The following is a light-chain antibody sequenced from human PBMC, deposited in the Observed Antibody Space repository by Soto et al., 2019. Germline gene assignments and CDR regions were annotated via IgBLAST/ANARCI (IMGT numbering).Light chain of an antibody. CDR1: SSDVGGYNS. CDR2: NVS. V-gene: IGLV2-14*01. J-gene: IGLJ1*01. CDR3: RSYTSSSTPYV. Sequence: QSALTQPASVSGSPGQSITISCTGTSSDVGGYNSVSWYQQHPGKAPKLMIYNVSNRPSGVSNRFSGSKSGNTASLTISGLQAEDEADYYCRSYTSSSTPYVFGTGTKLTVL.